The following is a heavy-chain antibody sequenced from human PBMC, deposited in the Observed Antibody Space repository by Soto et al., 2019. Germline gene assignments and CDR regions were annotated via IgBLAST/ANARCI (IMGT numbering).Heavy chain of an antibody. Sequence: SETLSLTCTVSGGSISSYYWSWIRQPPGKGLEWIGYIYYSGSTNYNPSLKSRVTISVDTSKNQFSLKLSSVTAADTAVYYCARVQYSSSSPYYFDYWGQGTLVTVSS. V-gene: IGHV4-59*01. CDR2: IYYSGST. CDR3: ARVQYSSSSPYYFDY. D-gene: IGHD6-6*01. CDR1: GGSISSYY. J-gene: IGHJ4*02.